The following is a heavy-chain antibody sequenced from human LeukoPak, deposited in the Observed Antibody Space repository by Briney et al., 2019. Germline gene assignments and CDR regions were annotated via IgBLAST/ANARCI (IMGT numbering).Heavy chain of an antibody. CDR1: GGTFSSYA. Sequence: ASVKVSCKASGGTFSSYAISWVRQAPGQGLEWMGGIIPIFGTTNYAQKFQGRVTITADYSTSTAYMELSSLRSEDTAMYYCARDDNSNYGDSWGQGTLVTVSS. CDR2: IIPIFGTT. D-gene: IGHD4-11*01. V-gene: IGHV1-69*01. CDR3: ARDDNSNYGDS. J-gene: IGHJ4*02.